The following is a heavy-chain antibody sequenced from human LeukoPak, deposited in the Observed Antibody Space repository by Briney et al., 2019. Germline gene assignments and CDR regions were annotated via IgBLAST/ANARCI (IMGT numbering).Heavy chain of an antibody. J-gene: IGHJ5*02. CDR3: ARDFVYAPGGFDP. CDR1: GCSISSSSYY. V-gene: IGHV4-39*02. CDR2: IYYSGST. Sequence: SATLSLTCTVSGCSISSSSYYWVWIRQPPGKGLEWIGSIYYSGSTYYNPSLKSRVTISVDTSKNQFSLKLSSVTAADTAVYYCARDFVYAPGGFDPWGQGTLVTVSS. D-gene: IGHD2-8*01.